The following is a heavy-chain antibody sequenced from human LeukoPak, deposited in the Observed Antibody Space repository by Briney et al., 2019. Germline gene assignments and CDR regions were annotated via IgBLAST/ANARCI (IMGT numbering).Heavy chain of an antibody. CDR2: ISAYNGNT. CDR1: GYTFTSYG. Sequence: ASVKVSCKASGYTFTSYGISWVPQAPGQGLEWMGWISAYNGNTNYAQKLQGRVTMTTDTSTSTAYMELRSLRSDDTAVYYCARDVDYYGSGSYNYWGQGTLVTVSS. D-gene: IGHD3-10*01. J-gene: IGHJ4*02. CDR3: ARDVDYYGSGSYNY. V-gene: IGHV1-18*01.